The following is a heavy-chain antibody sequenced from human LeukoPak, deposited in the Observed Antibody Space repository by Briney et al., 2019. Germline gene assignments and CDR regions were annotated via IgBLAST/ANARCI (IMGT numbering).Heavy chain of an antibody. V-gene: IGHV4-4*08. J-gene: IGHJ5*02. CDR3: ARGDHSSSFHNWFDP. CDR2: IHTSGNT. Sequence: SETLSLTCTVSGVSISADYWSWIRQPPGKGLEWIGYIHTSGNTKYNPSLTSRVSISLDTSKNQVSLNLTSVTAADTAVYYCARGDHSSSFHNWFDPWGQGTLVTVSS. D-gene: IGHD6-6*01. CDR1: GVSISADY.